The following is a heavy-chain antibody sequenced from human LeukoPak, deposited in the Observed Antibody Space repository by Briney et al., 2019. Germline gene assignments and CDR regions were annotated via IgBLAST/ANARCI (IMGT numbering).Heavy chain of an antibody. Sequence: SETLSLTCTVSGGSVNSGSYYCSWIRQPPGKGLEWIGYIYYSGSAYYNPSLKSRVTMSVDTSKNQCSLKLSSVTAADTAVYYCAREIQLRHDSSLYFDYWGQGTLVTVSS. CDR2: IYYSGSA. D-gene: IGHD3-22*01. V-gene: IGHV4-39*07. CDR1: GGSVNSGSYY. J-gene: IGHJ4*02. CDR3: AREIQLRHDSSLYFDY.